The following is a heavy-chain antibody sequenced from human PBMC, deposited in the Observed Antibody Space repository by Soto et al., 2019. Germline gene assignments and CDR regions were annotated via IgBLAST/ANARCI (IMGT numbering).Heavy chain of an antibody. CDR3: ARDNRKELWVEGLNAMDV. CDR2: ISGDNGQT. Sequence: QVQLVQSGPEVMKPGASVKVSCKASGYTFTTYGISWVRLAPGQGLEWLGWISGDNGQTNYAPRFRDRVTLTTDTSTSTTNMELRSLRSDDTAIYFCARDNRKELWVEGLNAMDVWGQGTTVTVSS. CDR1: GYTFTTYG. V-gene: IGHV1-18*01. J-gene: IGHJ6*02. D-gene: IGHD2-21*01.